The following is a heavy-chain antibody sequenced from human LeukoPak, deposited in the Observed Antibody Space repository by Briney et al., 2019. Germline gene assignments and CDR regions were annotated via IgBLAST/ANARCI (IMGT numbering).Heavy chain of an antibody. CDR1: GFTVSRKY. CDR3: ASGAEWFGGVIHH. V-gene: IGHV3-53*01. Sequence: GGSLRLSCAASGFTVSRKYMSWVRQAPGKGLEWVSLIYSGDTTYYADSVKGRFTVSRDNSKNTLYLQMNSLRAEDTAVYYCASGAEWFGGVIHHWGQGTLVTVSS. CDR2: IYSGDTT. J-gene: IGHJ1*01. D-gene: IGHD3-16*01.